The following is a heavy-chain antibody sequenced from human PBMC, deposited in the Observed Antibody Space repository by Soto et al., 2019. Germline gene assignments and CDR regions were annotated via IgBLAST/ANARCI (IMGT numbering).Heavy chain of an antibody. V-gene: IGHV1-46*01. J-gene: IGHJ6*02. CDR1: GYTFSSYY. Sequence: QVQLVQSGAEVKKPGASVKISCKASGYTFSSYYLHWVRQAPGQGLEWMSTITPSGGNTNYAQKFQGRVTVIRETSTSTVYLELRGLRSEDTAVYYCARDGGYCSGGTCYAIHRLYRHYHGMDVWGQGTTVIVSS. CDR2: ITPSGGNT. CDR3: ARDGGYCSGGTCYAIHRLYRHYHGMDV. D-gene: IGHD2-15*01.